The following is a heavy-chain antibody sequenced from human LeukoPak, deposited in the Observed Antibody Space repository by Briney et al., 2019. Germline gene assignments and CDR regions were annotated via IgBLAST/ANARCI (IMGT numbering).Heavy chain of an antibody. J-gene: IGHJ1*01. CDR1: GGTFSSYA. CDR2: IIPIFGTA. V-gene: IGHV1-69*05. D-gene: IGHD3-22*01. CDR3: ARERRYYDSSGYQDLEYFQH. Sequence: ASVKVSCKASGGTFSSYAISWVRQAPGQGLEWMGRIIPIFGTANYAQKFQARVTITTDESTSTAYMELSSLRSEDTAVYYCARERRYYDSSGYQDLEYFQHWGPGTLVTVSS.